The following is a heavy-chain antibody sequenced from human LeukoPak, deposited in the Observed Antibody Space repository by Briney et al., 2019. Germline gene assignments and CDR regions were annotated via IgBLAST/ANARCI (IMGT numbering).Heavy chain of an antibody. Sequence: PSETLSLTCTVSGGSISSGDYYWSWIRQPPGKGPEWIGYIYYSGSTYYNPSLKSRVTISVDTSKNQFSLKLSSVTAADTAVYYCARFGGYYGMDVWGQGTTVTVSS. CDR2: IYYSGST. CDR1: GGSISSGDYY. D-gene: IGHD3-16*01. V-gene: IGHV4-30-4*01. J-gene: IGHJ6*02. CDR3: ARFGGYYGMDV.